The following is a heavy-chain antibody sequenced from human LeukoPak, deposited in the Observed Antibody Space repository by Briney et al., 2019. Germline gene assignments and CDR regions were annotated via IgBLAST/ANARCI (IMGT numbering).Heavy chain of an antibody. J-gene: IGHJ4*02. V-gene: IGHV1-2*02. CDR3: ARGNGYRYFDY. D-gene: IGHD5-24*01. Sequence: ASVEVSRKASAHTFTGYYMHWVRQAPGQGLEWMGWIYPNTGGTHYAQNFQGRVTMTSDTSITTAYMDLSTLISDDTAVYYCARGNGYRYFDYWGQGTLVTVSS. CDR1: AHTFTGYY. CDR2: IYPNTGGT.